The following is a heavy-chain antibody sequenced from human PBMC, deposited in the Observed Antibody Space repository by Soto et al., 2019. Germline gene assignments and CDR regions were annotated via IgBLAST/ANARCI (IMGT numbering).Heavy chain of an antibody. CDR3: ASAYCSGGSCYVDNAFDI. CDR2: IYPGDSDT. Sequence: GESLKISCKGSGYSFTSYWIGWVRQMPGKGLEWMGIIYPGDSDTRYSPSFRGQVTISADKSISTAYLQWSSLKASDTAMYYCASAYCSGGSCYVDNAFDIWGQGTMVTVSS. V-gene: IGHV5-51*01. D-gene: IGHD2-15*01. J-gene: IGHJ3*02. CDR1: GYSFTSYW.